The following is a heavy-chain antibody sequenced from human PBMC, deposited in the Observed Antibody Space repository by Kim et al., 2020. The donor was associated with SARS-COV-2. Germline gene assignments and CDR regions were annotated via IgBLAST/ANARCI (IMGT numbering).Heavy chain of an antibody. J-gene: IGHJ6*03. D-gene: IGHD2-15*01. CDR1: GGSFSGYY. Sequence: SETLSLTCAVYGGSFSGYYWSWIRQPPGKGLEWIGEINHSGSTNYNPSLKSRVTISVDTSKNQISLKLSSVTAADTAVYYCARSGQDIVVVVAVYYYYYYMDVWGKGTTVTVSS. CDR3: ARSGQDIVVVVAVYYYYYYMDV. V-gene: IGHV4-34*01. CDR2: INHSGST.